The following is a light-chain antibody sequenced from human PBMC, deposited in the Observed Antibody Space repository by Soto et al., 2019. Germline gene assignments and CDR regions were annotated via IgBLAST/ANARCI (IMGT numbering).Light chain of an antibody. J-gene: IGLJ7*01. Sequence: NFMLTQPHSVSESPGKTVTISCTRSSGSIASNYVQWYQQRPGSAPTTVIYEDNQRPSGVPDRFSGSIDSSSNSASLTISGLKTEDEADYYCQCYDSSTPAVFGGGTQLTVL. CDR1: SGSIASNY. CDR3: QCYDSSTPAV. CDR2: EDN. V-gene: IGLV6-57*04.